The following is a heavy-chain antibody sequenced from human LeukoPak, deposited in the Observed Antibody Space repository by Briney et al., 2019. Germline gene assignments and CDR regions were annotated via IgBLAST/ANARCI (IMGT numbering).Heavy chain of an antibody. D-gene: IGHD1-1*01. CDR2: IIPILGIA. J-gene: IGHJ3*02. Sequence: ASVKVSCKASGGTFSSYTINWVRQAPGQGLEWMGRIIPILGIANYAQKFKGRVTITADKSTSTAYMELSSLRSEDTAVYYCTRVQLERYAFDIWGQGTMVTVSS. V-gene: IGHV1-69*02. CDR3: TRVQLERYAFDI. CDR1: GGTFSSYT.